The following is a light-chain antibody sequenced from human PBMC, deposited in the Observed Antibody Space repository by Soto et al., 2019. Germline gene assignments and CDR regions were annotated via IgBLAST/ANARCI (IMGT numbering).Light chain of an antibody. CDR2: DVS. CDR1: SSDLGGYNY. J-gene: IGLJ2*01. V-gene: IGLV2-14*01. CDR3: SSYTSSGTLVV. Sequence: QSALTQPASVSGSPGQSIAISCTGTSSDLGGYNYVSWYQQHPGKAPKLMIYDVSNRPSGVSNRFSGSKSGNTASLTISGLQAEDEADYYCSSYTSSGTLVVFGGGTKLT.